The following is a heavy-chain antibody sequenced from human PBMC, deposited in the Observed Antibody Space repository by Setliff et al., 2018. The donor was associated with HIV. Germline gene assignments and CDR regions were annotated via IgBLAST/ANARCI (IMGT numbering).Heavy chain of an antibody. CDR2: ISAYNGNT. J-gene: IGHJ4*02. CDR3: ATSPTPESGYSYGWVAWFLFDY. V-gene: IGHV1-18*01. Sequence: ASVKVSCKASGYTFTSYGISWVRQAPGQGLEWMGWISAYNGNTNYAQKFRGRVTMTTDTSMSTAYMELSSLRSGDTAVYYCATSPTPESGYSYGWVAWFLFDYWGQGTLVTV. CDR1: GYTFTSYG. D-gene: IGHD5-18*01.